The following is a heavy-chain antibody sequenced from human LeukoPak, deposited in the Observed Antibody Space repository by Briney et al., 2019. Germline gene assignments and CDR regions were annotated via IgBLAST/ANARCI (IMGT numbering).Heavy chain of an antibody. Sequence: ASVKVSCKASGYTFTGYYMHWVRQAPGQGLEWMGWINPNSGGTNYAQKFQGRVTMTRDTSISIAYMELSSLRSEDTAVYYCAREDGVEQPGMDVWGQGTTVTVSS. V-gene: IGHV1-2*02. J-gene: IGHJ6*02. CDR2: INPNSGGT. CDR3: AREDGVEQPGMDV. D-gene: IGHD1/OR15-1a*01. CDR1: GYTFTGYY.